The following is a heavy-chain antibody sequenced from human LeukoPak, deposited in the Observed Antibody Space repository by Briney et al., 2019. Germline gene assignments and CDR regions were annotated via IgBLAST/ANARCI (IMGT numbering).Heavy chain of an antibody. Sequence: SETLSLTCTVSGGAISGSSYYWGWLRQPPGKGREWIANAYYTGTTYYNPSLKSRVTVSVDTTKNQFSLKLSSVTAADTAVYYCARQDTITTPGVDYWGQGTPVTVSS. D-gene: IGHD3-3*01. CDR2: AYYTGTT. CDR1: GGAISGSSYY. J-gene: IGHJ4*02. CDR3: ARQDTITTPGVDY. V-gene: IGHV4-39*01.